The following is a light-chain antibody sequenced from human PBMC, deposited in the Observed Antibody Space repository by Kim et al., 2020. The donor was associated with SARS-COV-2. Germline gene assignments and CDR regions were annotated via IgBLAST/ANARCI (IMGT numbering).Light chain of an antibody. J-gene: IGLJ2*01. V-gene: IGLV4-69*01. CDR1: SGHSYYA. CDR3: QSWGTGIHVV. CDR2: LDSDGGH. Sequence: QLVLTQSPSASASLGASVTLTCTLTSGHSYYAIAWHQQQPEKGPRYLLRLDSDGGHIRGDGIPDRFSGSSSGTERYLTISSLQSEDEADYYCQSWGTGIHVVFGGGTQLTVL.